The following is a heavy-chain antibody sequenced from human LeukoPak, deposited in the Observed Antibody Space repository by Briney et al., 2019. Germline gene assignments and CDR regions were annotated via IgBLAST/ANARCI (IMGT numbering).Heavy chain of an antibody. CDR2: ISYDGSNK. Sequence: GGSLRLSCAASGFTFSSYAMHWVRQAPGKGLEWVAVISYDGSNKYYADSVKGRFTISRDNSKNTLYLQMNSLRAEDTAVYYCAEGDYGSGSPTKTAFDYWGQGTLVTVSS. CDR1: GFTFSSYA. CDR3: AEGDYGSGSPTKTAFDY. D-gene: IGHD3-10*01. V-gene: IGHV3-30*04. J-gene: IGHJ4*02.